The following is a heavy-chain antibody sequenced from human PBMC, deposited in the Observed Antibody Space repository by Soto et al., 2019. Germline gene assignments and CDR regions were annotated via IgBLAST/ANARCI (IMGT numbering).Heavy chain of an antibody. V-gene: IGHV3-30*18. J-gene: IGHJ6*02. CDR2: ISYDGSNK. D-gene: IGHD6-6*01. Sequence: QVQLVESGGGVVQPGRSLRLSCAASGFTFSSYGMHWVRQAPGKGLEWVAVISYDGSNKYYADSVKGRFTISRDNSKNTLYLQMNSLRAEDTAVYYCAKDFGQSYFLQLVPYYYYGMDVWGQGTTVTVSS. CDR1: GFTFSSYG. CDR3: AKDFGQSYFLQLVPYYYYGMDV.